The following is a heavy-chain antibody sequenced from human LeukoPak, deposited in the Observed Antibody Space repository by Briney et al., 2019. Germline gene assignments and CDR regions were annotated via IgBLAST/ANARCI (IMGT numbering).Heavy chain of an antibody. CDR2: IYYSGST. CDR3: ARESYYYDSSGYSCFDY. Sequence: SETLFLTFTFSGGSTGCYYWSWIRQPPGKGLEWIGYIYYSGSTNYNPSLKSRVTISVDTSKNQFSLKLSSVTAADTAVYYCARESYYYDSSGYSCFDYWGQGTLVTVSS. CDR1: GGSTGCYY. J-gene: IGHJ4*02. D-gene: IGHD3-22*01. V-gene: IGHV4-59*01.